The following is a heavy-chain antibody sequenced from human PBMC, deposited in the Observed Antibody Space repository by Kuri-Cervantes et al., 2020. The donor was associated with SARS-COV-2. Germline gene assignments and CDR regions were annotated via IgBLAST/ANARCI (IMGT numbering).Heavy chain of an antibody. CDR1: GFTFSSYA. CDR3: ARDLRKGQQIILGTFHYYGMDV. CDR2: ISYDGNNE. V-gene: IGHV3-30-3*01. Sequence: LSLTCAASGFTFSSYAIHWVRQTPGKGLEWVAVISYDGNNEYYADSVKGRFTISRDSSRNTLSLQMNSLRTEDTAVYYCARDLRKGQQIILGTFHYYGMDVWGQGTTVTVSS. D-gene: IGHD6-13*01. J-gene: IGHJ6*02.